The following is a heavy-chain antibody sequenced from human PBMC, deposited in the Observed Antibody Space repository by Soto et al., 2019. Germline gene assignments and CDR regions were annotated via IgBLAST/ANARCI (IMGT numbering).Heavy chain of an antibody. CDR1: GFTFSSYG. V-gene: IGHV3-33*01. CDR3: ARDLDTAMVPDY. Sequence: HPGGSLRLSCAASGFTFSSYGMHWVRQAPGKGLEWVAVIWYDGSNKYYADSVKGRFTISRDNPKNTLYLQMNSLRAEDTAVYYCARDLDTAMVPDYWGQGTLVTVSS. D-gene: IGHD5-18*01. CDR2: IWYDGSNK. J-gene: IGHJ4*02.